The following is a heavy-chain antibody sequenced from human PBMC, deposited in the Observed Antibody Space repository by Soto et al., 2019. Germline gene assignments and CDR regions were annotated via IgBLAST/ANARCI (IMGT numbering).Heavy chain of an antibody. Sequence: EVQLLESGGGLVQPGGSLRLSCAASGFTFSSYAMAWVRQAPGKGLEWVSTIRASGTSTYYAGSVEGRFSISRDNSKNTLYLQMNSLRAEDTAVYYCAKEWSDARTREKCGLVDYWGQGALVTVSS. CDR2: IRASGTST. D-gene: IGHD2-8*01. J-gene: IGHJ4*02. CDR1: GFTFSSYA. V-gene: IGHV3-23*01. CDR3: AKEWSDARTREKCGLVDY.